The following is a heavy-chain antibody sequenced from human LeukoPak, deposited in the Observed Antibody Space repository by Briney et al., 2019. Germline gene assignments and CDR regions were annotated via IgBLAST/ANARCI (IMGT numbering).Heavy chain of an antibody. CDR2: INHSGST. CDR3: ARAKDPREVDY. V-gene: IGHV4-34*01. Sequence: SETLSLACAVYGGSFSGYYWSWIRQPPGKGLEWIGEINHSGSTNYNPSLKSRVTISVDTSKNQFSLKLSSVTAADTAVYYCARAKDPREVDYWGQGTLVTVSS. J-gene: IGHJ4*02. D-gene: IGHD1-26*01. CDR1: GGSFSGYY.